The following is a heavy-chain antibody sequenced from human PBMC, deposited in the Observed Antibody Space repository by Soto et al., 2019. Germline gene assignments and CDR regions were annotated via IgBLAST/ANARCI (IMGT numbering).Heavy chain of an antibody. Sequence: EVHLVESGGGLVKPGGSLRLSCAVSGFTFSSCTMNWVRQAPGKGREWVSSISPSSGHIYYADSVKGRFTISRDNAKNALFLQMNSLRGEDTAVYYCSGCSGGACHKNYGMDVGGQGTTVTVSS. CDR3: SGCSGGACHKNYGMDV. J-gene: IGHJ6*02. V-gene: IGHV3-21*06. CDR2: ISPSSGHI. D-gene: IGHD2-15*01. CDR1: GFTFSSCT.